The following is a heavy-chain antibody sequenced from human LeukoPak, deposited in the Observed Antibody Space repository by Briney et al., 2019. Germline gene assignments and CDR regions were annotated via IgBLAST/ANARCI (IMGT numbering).Heavy chain of an antibody. CDR2: IYYIGCT. D-gene: IGHD6-6*01. J-gene: IGHJ4*02. CDR3: ARGHGAFEYSSSEPCEK. Sequence: RPSETLSLTCTVSGGSIRSYYWSWIRQPPGKGLECIGYIYYIGCTNYNPSLKSRVTISLDTSKSQFSLKLTSVTPADTAVYYCARGHGAFEYSSSEPCEKWGQGTLVTVSS. CDR1: GGSIRSYY. V-gene: IGHV4-59*01.